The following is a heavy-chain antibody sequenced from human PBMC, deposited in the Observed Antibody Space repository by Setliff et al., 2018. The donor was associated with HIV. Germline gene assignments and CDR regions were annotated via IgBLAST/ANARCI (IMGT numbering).Heavy chain of an antibody. Sequence: ASVKVSCKASGYTFASYGISWVRQAPGQGLEWMGWISAYNGNTNYAQKLQGRVTMTTDTSTSTAYMELRSLRSDDTAVYYCARDGTVAGPYYFDYWGQGTLVTVSS. D-gene: IGHD6-19*01. CDR3: ARDGTVAGPYYFDY. CDR1: GYTFASYG. CDR2: ISAYNGNT. J-gene: IGHJ4*02. V-gene: IGHV1-18*01.